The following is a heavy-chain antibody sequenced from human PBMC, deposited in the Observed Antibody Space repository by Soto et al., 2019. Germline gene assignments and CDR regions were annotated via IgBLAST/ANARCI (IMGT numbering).Heavy chain of an antibody. D-gene: IGHD2-15*01. CDR3: ARRSQLGYSFDY. CDR2: IYSSGST. CDR1: GGSISSSTFH. Sequence: QLHLQESGPGLVKPSETLSLTCTVSGGSISSSTFHWGWIRQPPGKGLAWIGNIYSSGSTYYNPSLQGRITISVDTSKNQFSLRLSSVTAADTAVYYCARRSQLGYSFDYWGQGTLVTVSS. V-gene: IGHV4-39*01. J-gene: IGHJ4*02.